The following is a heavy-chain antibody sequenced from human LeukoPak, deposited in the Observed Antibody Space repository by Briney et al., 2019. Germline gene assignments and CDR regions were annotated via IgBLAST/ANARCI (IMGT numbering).Heavy chain of an antibody. J-gene: IGHJ4*02. CDR1: GGSFSGYY. D-gene: IGHD3-10*01. CDR2: INHSGST. V-gene: IGHV4-34*01. Sequence: KPSETLSLTCAVYGGSFSGYYWSWIRQPPGKGLEWIGEINHSGSTNYNPSLKSRVTISVDTSKTQFSLKLSSVTAADTAVYYCARMGYGSGSTYYFDYWGQGTLVTVSS. CDR3: ARMGYGSGSTYYFDY.